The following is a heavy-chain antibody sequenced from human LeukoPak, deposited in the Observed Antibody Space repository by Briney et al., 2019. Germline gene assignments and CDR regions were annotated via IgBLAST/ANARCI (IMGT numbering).Heavy chain of an antibody. CDR3: AKVGIRISLIVVVFTTADDWYFDL. V-gene: IGHV3-53*01. J-gene: IGHJ2*01. CDR1: GFTVSSNY. D-gene: IGHD3-22*01. Sequence: PGGSLRLSCAASGFTVSSNYMSWVRQAPGKGLEWVSVIYSGGSTYYADSVKGRFTISRDNSKNTLYLQMDSLRAEDTAVYYCAKVGIRISLIVVVFTTADDWYFDLWGRGTLVTVSS. CDR2: IYSGGST.